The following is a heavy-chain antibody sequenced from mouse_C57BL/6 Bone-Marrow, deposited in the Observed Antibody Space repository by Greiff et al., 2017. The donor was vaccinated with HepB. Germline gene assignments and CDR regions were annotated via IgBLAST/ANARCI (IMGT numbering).Heavy chain of an antibody. D-gene: IGHD1-1*01. CDR2: IFPGSGST. CDR3: AIEDYGSPWFAY. V-gene: IGHV1-56*01. CDR1: GYTFTSHW. J-gene: IGHJ3*01. Sequence: VHLVESGPELVRPGASVKISCKAPGYTFTSHWMQWVRQRPGQGLEWIGEIFPGSGSTYYNEKFKGKATLTVDTSSSTAYMQLSSLTSEDSAVYFCAIEDYGSPWFAYWGQGTLVTVSA.